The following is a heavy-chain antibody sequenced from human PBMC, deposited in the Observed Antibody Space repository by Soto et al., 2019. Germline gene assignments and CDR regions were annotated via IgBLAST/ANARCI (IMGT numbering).Heavy chain of an antibody. D-gene: IGHD3-22*01. CDR1: GGSISSYY. Sequence: SETLSLTCTVSGGSISSYYWSWIRQPPGKGLEWIGYIYYSGSTNYNPSLKSRVTISVDTSKNQFSLKLSSVTAADTAVYYCAREGVHYYDSSGYYEAFDIWGQGTMVTVSS. CDR2: IYYSGST. CDR3: AREGVHYYDSSGYYEAFDI. J-gene: IGHJ3*02. V-gene: IGHV4-59*12.